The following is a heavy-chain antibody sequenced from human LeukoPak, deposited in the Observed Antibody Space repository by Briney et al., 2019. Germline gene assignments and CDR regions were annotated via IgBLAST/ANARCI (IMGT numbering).Heavy chain of an antibody. CDR3: ASQPYYYGSGSQGY. Sequence: PGGSLRLSCAASGFTFSSYAMSWVRQAPGKGPEWVSAISGSGGSTYYADSVKGRFTISRDNSKNTLYLQMNSLRAEYTAVYYSASQPYYYGSGSQGYWGQGTLVTVSS. CDR2: ISGSGGST. CDR1: GFTFSSYA. V-gene: IGHV3-23*01. J-gene: IGHJ4*02. D-gene: IGHD3-10*01.